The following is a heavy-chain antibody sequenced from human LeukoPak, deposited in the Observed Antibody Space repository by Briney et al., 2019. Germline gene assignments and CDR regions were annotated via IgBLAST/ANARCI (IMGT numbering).Heavy chain of an antibody. Sequence: SETLSLTCAVYGGSFSGYYWSWIRQPPGKGLEWIGDINHSGSTNYNPSLKSRVTISVDTSKNQFSLKLSSVTAADTAVYYCARGGYCSSTSCPGRYFDLWGRGTLVTVSS. V-gene: IGHV4-34*01. D-gene: IGHD2-2*01. CDR2: INHSGST. CDR3: ARGGYCSSTSCPGRYFDL. CDR1: GGSFSGYY. J-gene: IGHJ2*01.